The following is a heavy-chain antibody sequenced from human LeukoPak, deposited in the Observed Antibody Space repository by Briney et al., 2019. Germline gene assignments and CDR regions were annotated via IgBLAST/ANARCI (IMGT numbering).Heavy chain of an antibody. CDR3: AGLVVPGASYGMDV. CDR2: IIPIFGTA. V-gene: IGHV1-69*13. Sequence: SVKVSCKASGGTFSSYAISWVRQAPGQGLEWMGGIIPIFGTANYAQKFQGRVTITADESTSTAYMEMSSLRSEDTAVYYCAGLVVPGASYGMDVWGQGTTVTVSS. D-gene: IGHD3-10*01. CDR1: GGTFSSYA. J-gene: IGHJ6*02.